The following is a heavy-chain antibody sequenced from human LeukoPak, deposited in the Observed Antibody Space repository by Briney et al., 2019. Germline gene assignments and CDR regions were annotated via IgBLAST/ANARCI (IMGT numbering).Heavy chain of an antibody. V-gene: IGHV3-30*02. J-gene: IGHJ4*02. Sequence: GGSLRLSCAASGFTFSSYEMNWVRQAPGKGLEWVAFIRYDGSNKYYADSVKGRFTISRDNSKNTLYLQTNSLRADDTAVYYCAKDPTHFRVWDDYDTNILSHWGQGTLVTVSS. D-gene: IGHD4/OR15-4a*01. CDR2: IRYDGSNK. CDR1: GFTFSSYE. CDR3: AKDPTHFRVWDDYDTNILSH.